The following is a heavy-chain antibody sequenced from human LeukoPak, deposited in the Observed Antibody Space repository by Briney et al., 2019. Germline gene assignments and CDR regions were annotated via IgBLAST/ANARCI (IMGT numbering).Heavy chain of an antibody. V-gene: IGHV4-39*07. CDR3: ARIIEEGSSWPAGFDY. Sequence: SETLSLTCTVSGGSISSSSYYWGWIRQPPGKGLEWIGSIYYSGSTYYNPSLKSRVTISVDTSKNQFSLKLSSVTAADTAVYYCARIIEEGSSWPAGFDYWGQGTLVTVSS. CDR1: GGSISSSSYY. D-gene: IGHD6-13*01. J-gene: IGHJ4*02. CDR2: IYYSGST.